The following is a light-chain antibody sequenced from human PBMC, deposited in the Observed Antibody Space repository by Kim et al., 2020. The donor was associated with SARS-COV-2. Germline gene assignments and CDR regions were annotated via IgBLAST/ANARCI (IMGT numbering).Light chain of an antibody. J-gene: IGKJ4*01. CDR1: QSVSSTY. V-gene: IGKV3-20*01. Sequence: EIVLTQSPGTLSLSPGERATLSCRASQSVSSTYLAWYQQKPGQAPRLLIYGGSSRATGIPERFSGRGAGTDFTLTISKLEPEDFAVYYCQQYGTSLTVGGGTKVDIK. CDR3: QQYGTSLT. CDR2: GGS.